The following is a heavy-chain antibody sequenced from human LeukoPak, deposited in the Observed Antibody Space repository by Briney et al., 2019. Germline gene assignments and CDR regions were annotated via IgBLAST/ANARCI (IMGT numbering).Heavy chain of an antibody. CDR2: MNPNSGNT. Sequence: VASVKVSCKASRYTFTSYDINWVRQATGQGLEWMGWMNPNSGNTGYAQKFQGRVTMTRNTYISSAYMELSSLRSEDTAVYHCAKGRGYCSSTSCYYFDYWGQGTLVTVSS. J-gene: IGHJ4*02. D-gene: IGHD2-2*01. CDR1: RYTFTSYD. CDR3: AKGRGYCSSTSCYYFDY. V-gene: IGHV1-8*01.